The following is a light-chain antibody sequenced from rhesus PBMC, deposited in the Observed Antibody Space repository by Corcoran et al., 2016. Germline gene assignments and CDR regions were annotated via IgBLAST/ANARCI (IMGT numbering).Light chain of an antibody. V-gene: IGKV2-78*01. J-gene: IGKJ4*01. CDR2: LGS. Sequence: DIVMTQTPLSLPVTPGEPASISCRSSQSLLHSNGDTYLFWYLQKPGQSPQLLIYLGSNRASGGPDRFRGRGSGTDFTLKISGVEAEDVGVYYCLQDIQLPLTFGGGTKVELK. CDR1: QSLLHSNGDTY. CDR3: LQDIQLPLT.